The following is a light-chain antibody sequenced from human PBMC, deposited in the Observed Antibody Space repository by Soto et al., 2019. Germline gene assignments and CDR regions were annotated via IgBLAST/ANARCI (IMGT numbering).Light chain of an antibody. J-gene: IGKJ1*01. V-gene: IGKV1-5*03. CDR3: QQYNDNWT. Sequence: HLTHPPSTQTAAVGDRVTITCRASQSISSWLAWYQQKPGTAPKLLIYKASTLQSGVPSRFSGSGSGTEFTLTISSLQPDDSATYYCQQYNDNWTFGQGTKV. CDR2: KAS. CDR1: QSISSW.